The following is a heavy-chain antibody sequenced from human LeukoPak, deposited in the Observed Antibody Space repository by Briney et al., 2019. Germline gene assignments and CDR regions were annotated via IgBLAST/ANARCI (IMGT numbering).Heavy chain of an antibody. V-gene: IGHV1-24*01. J-gene: IGHJ5*02. CDR1: GYTLTELS. D-gene: IGHD2-2*01. CDR2: LDPEDGET. CDR3: ETDFVVVPAAMGSRGFDP. Sequence: GASVKVSCKVSGYTLTELSMHWVRQAPGKGREWVGGLDPEDGETIYEQKFQGKLNMTHDTTKDRDYMGLRSLRSEDPAVYYCETDFVVVPAAMGSRGFDPWGQGTLVTVSS.